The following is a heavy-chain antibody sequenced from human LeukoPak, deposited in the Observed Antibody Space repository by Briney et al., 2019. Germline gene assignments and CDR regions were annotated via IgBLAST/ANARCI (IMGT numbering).Heavy chain of an antibody. CDR3: AREDSSGLDY. D-gene: IGHD6-19*01. J-gene: IGHJ4*02. CDR1: GFTFSSYS. V-gene: IGHV3-48*01. CDR2: ISSSSSTI. Sequence: PGGSLRLSCAASGFTFSSYSMNWVRQAPGKGLEWVSYISSSSSTIYYADSVKGRFTISRDNAKNSLYLQMNSLRAEDTALYYCAREDSSGLDYWGQGTLVTVSS.